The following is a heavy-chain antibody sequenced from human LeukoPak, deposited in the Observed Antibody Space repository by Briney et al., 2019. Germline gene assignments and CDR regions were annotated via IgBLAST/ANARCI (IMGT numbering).Heavy chain of an antibody. Sequence: GGSLRLSCAASGFTVSSNYMSWVREAPGGGLEWVSVIYIGVSTYYTDSVQGRFAIPSGNSKNTTYLLMKSLRAEETAVFYSAGDLLVRGTIRSGAFDIWGQGTMVTVSS. V-gene: IGHV3-53*01. CDR2: IYIGVST. CDR1: GFTVSSNY. J-gene: IGHJ3*02. CDR3: AGDLLVRGTIRSGAFDI. D-gene: IGHD1-26*01.